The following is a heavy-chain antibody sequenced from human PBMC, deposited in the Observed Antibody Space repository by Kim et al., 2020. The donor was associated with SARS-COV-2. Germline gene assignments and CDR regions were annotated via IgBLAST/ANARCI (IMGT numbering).Heavy chain of an antibody. CDR3: AKWIRWNSGIAAAGGGAQSYSYGMDV. Sequence: GGSLRLSCAASGFTFSSYAMSWVRQAPGKGLEWVSAISGSGGSTYYADSVKGRFTISRDNSKNTLYLQMNSLRAEDTAVYYCAKWIRWNSGIAAAGGGAQSYSYGMDVWRQRTTVTVSS. J-gene: IGHJ6*02. CDR2: ISGSGGST. D-gene: IGHD6-13*01. V-gene: IGHV3-23*01. CDR1: GFTFSSYA.